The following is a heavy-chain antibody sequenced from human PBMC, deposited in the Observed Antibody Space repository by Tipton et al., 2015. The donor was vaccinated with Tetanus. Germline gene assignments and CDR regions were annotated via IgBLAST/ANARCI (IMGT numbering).Heavy chain of an antibody. CDR1: GGPIRDSDYY. D-gene: IGHD5-24*01. V-gene: IGHV4-39*07. Sequence: TLSLTCSVSGGPIRDSDYYWGWVRLPPGKGLEWIAGIYYSGNSYYNPTFQSRVTISVDTSKNQFSLRLSSVTAADTAVYYCARHPQTSNNLDYWGQGTLVTVSS. CDR2: IYYSGNS. CDR3: ARHPQTSNNLDY. J-gene: IGHJ4*02.